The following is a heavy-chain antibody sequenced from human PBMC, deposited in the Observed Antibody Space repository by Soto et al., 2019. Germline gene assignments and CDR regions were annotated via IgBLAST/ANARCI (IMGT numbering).Heavy chain of an antibody. V-gene: IGHV1-69*02. CDR1: GGTFSSYT. Sequence: SVKVSCKASGGTFSSYTISWVRQAPGQGLEWMGRIIPILGIANYAQKFQGRVTITADKSTSTAYMELSSLRSEDTAVYYCARAPLLGGNIVVVVAAHYYYYGMDVWGQGTTVTVSS. D-gene: IGHD2-15*01. CDR3: ARAPLLGGNIVVVVAAHYYYYGMDV. CDR2: IIPILGIA. J-gene: IGHJ6*02.